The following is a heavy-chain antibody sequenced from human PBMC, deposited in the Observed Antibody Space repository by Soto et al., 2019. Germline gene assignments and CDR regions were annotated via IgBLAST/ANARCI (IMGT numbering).Heavy chain of an antibody. CDR2: ISYDSTKT. CDR3: ARTRSAWSDFHYYSLDV. D-gene: IGHD1-26*01. Sequence: PGGSLRLSCAASGFTFNSYGMHWVRQCPGNGLEWVAFISYDSTKTYYADSVKGRFTISRDNSNSALYVQMNSLTGEDTAVYYCARTRSAWSDFHYYSLDVWGQGTTVTVSS. V-gene: IGHV3-30*03. J-gene: IGHJ6*02. CDR1: GFTFNSYG.